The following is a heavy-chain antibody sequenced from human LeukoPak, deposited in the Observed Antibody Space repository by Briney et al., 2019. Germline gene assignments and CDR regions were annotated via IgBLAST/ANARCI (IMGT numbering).Heavy chain of an antibody. D-gene: IGHD3-22*01. CDR1: GFTFSNYW. V-gene: IGHV3-7*04. CDR3: ARDGYYDSSGYYPNDY. J-gene: IGHJ4*02. CDR2: IKQDGSEK. Sequence: QPGGSLRLSCEASGFTFSNYWMSWVRQAPGKGLEWVANIKQDGSEKYYVDSVKGRFTISGDNAKNSLYLQMNSLRAEDTAVYYCARDGYYDSSGYYPNDYWGQGTLVTVSS.